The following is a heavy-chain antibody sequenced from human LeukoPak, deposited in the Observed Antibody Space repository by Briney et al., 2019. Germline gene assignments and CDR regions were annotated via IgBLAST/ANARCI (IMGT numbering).Heavy chain of an antibody. CDR3: ARDSRSSGCAY. CDR2: ISYDGSNK. V-gene: IGHV3-30*03. Sequence: GGSLRLSCAASGFTFSSYGMHWVRQAPGKGLEWVAVISYDGSNKYYADSVKGRFTISRDNSKNTLYLQMNSLRAEDTAVYYCARDSRSSGCAYWGQGTLVTVSS. D-gene: IGHD3-22*01. J-gene: IGHJ4*02. CDR1: GFTFSSYG.